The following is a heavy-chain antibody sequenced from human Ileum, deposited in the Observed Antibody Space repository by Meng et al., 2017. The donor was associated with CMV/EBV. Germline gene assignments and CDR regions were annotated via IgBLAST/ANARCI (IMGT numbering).Heavy chain of an antibody. CDR1: GFTFSNYE. CDR3: ARDFDY. Sequence: QGQLLESGGGVVQPGSALRLSCAASGFTFSNYEMHWVRQATGKGLEWVTLVVNDGNKKYYADSVKGRFTISRDNSAKMVYLEMNNLRPEDTAIYYCARDFDYWGQGTLVTVSS. V-gene: IGHV3-30-3*01. J-gene: IGHJ4*02. CDR2: VVNDGNKK.